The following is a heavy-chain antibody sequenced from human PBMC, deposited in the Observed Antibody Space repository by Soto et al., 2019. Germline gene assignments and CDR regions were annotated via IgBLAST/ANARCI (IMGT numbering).Heavy chain of an antibody. Sequence: XETLSLTCSVSGYSISSGYYWGWIRQPPGKGLEWIGSIYHSGSTYYNPSLKSRVTISVDTSKNQFSLKLSSVTAADTAVYYCARDEYSSSSSFDSWGQGTLVTVSS. D-gene: IGHD6-6*01. V-gene: IGHV4-38-2*02. CDR3: ARDEYSSSSSFDS. CDR2: IYHSGST. CDR1: GYSISSGYY. J-gene: IGHJ4*02.